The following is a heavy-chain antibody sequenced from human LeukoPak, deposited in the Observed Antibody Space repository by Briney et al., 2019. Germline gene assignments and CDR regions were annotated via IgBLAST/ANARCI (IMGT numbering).Heavy chain of an antibody. CDR1: GYSFTSYW. Sequence: GESLKISCKGSGYSFTSYWIGWVRQMPGKGLEWMGIVYPGDSDTRYSPSFQGQVTISADKSISTAYLQWSSLEASDTAMYYCARGSGSYHTAYMNWGQGTLVTVSS. D-gene: IGHD1-26*01. CDR2: VYPGDSDT. J-gene: IGHJ4*02. CDR3: ARGSGSYHTAYMN. V-gene: IGHV5-51*01.